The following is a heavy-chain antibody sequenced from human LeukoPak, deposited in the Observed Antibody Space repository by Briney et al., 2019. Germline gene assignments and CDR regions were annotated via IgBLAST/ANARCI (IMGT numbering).Heavy chain of an antibody. Sequence: GGSLRLSCAASGFTVSSNYMSWVRQAPGKGLEWVSIIYSGGSTYYADSVKGRFTVSRDNSKNTLSLQMNSLRAEDTAVYYCARGQSGTPHYYYGMDVWGQGTTVTVSS. V-gene: IGHV3-53*01. CDR1: GFTVSSNY. CDR2: IYSGGST. J-gene: IGHJ6*02. CDR3: ARGQSGTPHYYYGMDV. D-gene: IGHD3-10*01.